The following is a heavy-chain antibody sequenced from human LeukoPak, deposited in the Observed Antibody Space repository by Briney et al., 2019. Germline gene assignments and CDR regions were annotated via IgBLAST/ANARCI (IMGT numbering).Heavy chain of an antibody. J-gene: IGHJ4*02. CDR2: IYPGDSDT. D-gene: IGHD1-26*01. CDR3: ARLDLVGATRGPFDY. V-gene: IGHV5-51*01. Sequence: GESLKISCKDSGYSFTSYWIGWVRQMPGKGLEWMGIIYPGDSDTRYSPSFQGQVTISADKSISTAYLQWSSLKASDTAMYYCARLDLVGATRGPFDYWGQGTLVTVSS. CDR1: GYSFTSYW.